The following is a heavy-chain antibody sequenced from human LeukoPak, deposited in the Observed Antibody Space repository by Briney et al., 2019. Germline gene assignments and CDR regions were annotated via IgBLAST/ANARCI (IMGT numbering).Heavy chain of an antibody. CDR2: INPSGGST. Sequence: ASVKVPCKASGYTFTSYYMHWVRQAPGQGLEWMGIINPSGGSTSYAQKFQGRVTMTRDTSTSTVYMELSSLRSEDTAVYYCARGHSSSWEYNWFDPWGQGTLVTVSS. D-gene: IGHD6-13*01. CDR1: GYTFTSYY. V-gene: IGHV1-46*03. CDR3: ARGHSSSWEYNWFDP. J-gene: IGHJ5*02.